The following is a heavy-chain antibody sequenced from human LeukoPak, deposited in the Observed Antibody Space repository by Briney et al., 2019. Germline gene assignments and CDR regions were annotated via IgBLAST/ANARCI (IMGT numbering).Heavy chain of an antibody. D-gene: IGHD1-1*01. CDR1: GYTFTGYF. Sequence: ASVKVSCKASGYTFTGYFLHWVRQAPGQGLEWMGCIDPISGATISAQKFQGRVPMTRDTSISTAYMDLTRLTSDDTAVYYRARDPTAGTIRWAASDIWGQGTMVAVSS. CDR2: IDPISGAT. J-gene: IGHJ3*02. CDR3: ARDPTAGTIRWAASDI. V-gene: IGHV1-2*02.